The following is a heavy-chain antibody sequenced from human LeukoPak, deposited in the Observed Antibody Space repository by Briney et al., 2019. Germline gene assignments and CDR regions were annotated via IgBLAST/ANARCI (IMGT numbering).Heavy chain of an antibody. J-gene: IGHJ4*02. CDR2: INSDGSST. CDR1: GFTLSSYW. Sequence: GGSLRLSCAASGFTLSSYWMHWVRQAPGKGLVWVSRINSDGSSTSYADSVKGRFTISRDNAKNTLYLQMNSLRAEDTAVYYCARGRSGNYYFDYWGQGTLVTVSS. CDR3: ARGRSGNYYFDY. D-gene: IGHD1-26*01. V-gene: IGHV3-74*01.